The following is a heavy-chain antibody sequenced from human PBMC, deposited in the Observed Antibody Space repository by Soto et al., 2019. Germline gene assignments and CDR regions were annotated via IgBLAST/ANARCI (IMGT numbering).Heavy chain of an antibody. J-gene: IGHJ6*02. CDR2: IWYDGSET. D-gene: IGHD6-6*01. CDR3: ARATHSSASPHYYSYGMDV. Sequence: PGGSLRLSCAASGFTFSNYGMHWVRQAPGKGLKWVAIIWYDGSETHYTDSVKGRFTISRDNAKNTLYLQMNSLRAEDTALYFCARATHSSASPHYYSYGMDVWGQGTTVTVSS. V-gene: IGHV3-33*01. CDR1: GFTFSNYG.